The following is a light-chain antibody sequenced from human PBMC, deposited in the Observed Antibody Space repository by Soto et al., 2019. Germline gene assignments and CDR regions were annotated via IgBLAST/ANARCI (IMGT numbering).Light chain of an antibody. CDR3: TSYAGSTFYV. Sequence: VLTQPPSASGSPGQSVTISCTGTSSDVGGYNYVSWFQQHPGKAPKLMIYEVSKRPSGVPDRFSGSKSGNTASLTVSGLQAEDEADYYCTSYAGSTFYVFGTGTKVTVL. J-gene: IGLJ1*01. CDR1: SSDVGGYNY. CDR2: EVS. V-gene: IGLV2-8*01.